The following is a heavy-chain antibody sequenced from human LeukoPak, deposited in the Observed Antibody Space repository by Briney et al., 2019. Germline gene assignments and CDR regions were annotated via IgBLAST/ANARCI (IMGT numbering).Heavy chain of an antibody. V-gene: IGHV3-66*01. J-gene: IGHJ4*02. CDR3: ARDRSAAGTFDY. CDR2: IYSGGST. D-gene: IGHD6-13*01. CDR1: GFIFSTYA. Sequence: GGSLRLSCAASGFIFSTYAMSWVRQAPGKGLEWVSVIYSGGSTYYADSVKGRFTISRDNSKNTLYLQMNSLRAEDTAVYYCARDRSAAGTFDYWGQGTLVTVSS.